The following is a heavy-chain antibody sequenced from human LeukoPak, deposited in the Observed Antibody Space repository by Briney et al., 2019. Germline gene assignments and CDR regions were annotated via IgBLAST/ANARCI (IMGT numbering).Heavy chain of an antibody. CDR3: AKKGEDDPTRIFGVPLLLYYYGMDV. D-gene: IGHD3-3*01. V-gene: IGHV1-46*01. Sequence: ASVKVSCKASGYTFTSYYMHWVRQAPGQGLEWMGIINPSGGSTSYAQKFQGRVTMTRDTSTSTVYMELSSLRSEDTAVYYCAKKGEDDPTRIFGVPLLLYYYGMDVWGQGTTVTVSS. CDR1: GYTFTSYY. CDR2: INPSGGST. J-gene: IGHJ6*02.